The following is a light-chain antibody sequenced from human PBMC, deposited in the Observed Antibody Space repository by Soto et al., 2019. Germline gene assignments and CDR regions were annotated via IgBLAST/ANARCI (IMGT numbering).Light chain of an antibody. J-gene: IGKJ4*01. CDR3: QQLNS. V-gene: IGKV1-9*01. CDR1: QGISSF. CDR2: ETS. Sequence: DVQLTQSPSFLSASVGDRVTITCRASQGISSFLGWHQQKPGKAPKLLIYETSTLQSGVPSRFSGSGSGTEFTLTISSLQPEDLATYYCQQLNSFGGGTKVEIK.